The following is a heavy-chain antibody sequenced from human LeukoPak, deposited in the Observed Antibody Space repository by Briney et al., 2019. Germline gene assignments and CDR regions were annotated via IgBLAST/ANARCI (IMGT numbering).Heavy chain of an antibody. D-gene: IGHD3-3*01. Sequence: ASVKVSCKPSGYTFIGDYMHWVRQAPGQGLEWMGWINPNSGGTNYAQKFQGRVTMTRDTSISTAYMELSRLRCDDTAVYYCARSYDFWSGPPFDPWGQGTLVTVSS. CDR1: GYTFIGDY. V-gene: IGHV1-2*02. CDR3: ARSYDFWSGPPFDP. J-gene: IGHJ5*02. CDR2: INPNSGGT.